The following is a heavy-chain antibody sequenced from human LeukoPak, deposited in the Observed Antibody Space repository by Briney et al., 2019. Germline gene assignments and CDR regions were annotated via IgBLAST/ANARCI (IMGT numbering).Heavy chain of an antibody. J-gene: IGHJ2*01. CDR1: GGSISSYY. D-gene: IGHD6-13*01. Sequence: LLETLSLTCTVSGGSISSYYWSWIRQPAGKGLEWIGRIYISGSTNYNPSLKSRVTMSVDTSKNQFSLKLSSVTAADTAVYYCARVYYSNSYDYWYFDLWGRGTLVTVSS. CDR3: ARVYYSNSYDYWYFDL. CDR2: IYISGST. V-gene: IGHV4-4*07.